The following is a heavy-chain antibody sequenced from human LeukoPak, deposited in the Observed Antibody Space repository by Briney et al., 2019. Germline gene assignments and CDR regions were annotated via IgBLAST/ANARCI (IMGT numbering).Heavy chain of an antibody. CDR2: INHSGST. D-gene: IGHD4-11*01. V-gene: IGHV4-34*01. J-gene: IGHJ6*02. Sequence: KSSETLSLTCAVYGGSFSGYYWSWIRQPPGKGLEWIGEINHSGSTNYNPSLKSRVTISVDTSKNQFSLKLSSVTAADTAVYYCARAKSTVPNAYYYGMDVWGQGTTVTVSS. CDR3: ARAKSTVPNAYYYGMDV. CDR1: GGSFSGYY.